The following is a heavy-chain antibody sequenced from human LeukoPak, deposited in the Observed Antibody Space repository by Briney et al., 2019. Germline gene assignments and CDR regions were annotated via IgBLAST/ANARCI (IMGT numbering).Heavy chain of an antibody. CDR1: GGSISSGDYY. J-gene: IGHJ4*02. D-gene: IGHD4-17*01. V-gene: IGHV4-30-4*01. Sequence: SETLSLTCTVSGGSISSGDYYWSWIRQPPGKGLEWIGYIYYSGSTYYNPSLKSRVTISVDTSKNQFSLKLSSVTAADTAVYYCARAQGMTTIDYWGQGTLVTVSS. CDR2: IYYSGST. CDR3: ARAQGMTTIDY.